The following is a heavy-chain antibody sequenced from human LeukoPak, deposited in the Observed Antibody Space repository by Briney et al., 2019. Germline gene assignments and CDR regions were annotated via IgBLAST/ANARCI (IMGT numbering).Heavy chain of an antibody. D-gene: IGHD2-21*02. Sequence: SVKVSCKASGGTFSGYAISWVRQAPGQGLEWMGGIIPIFGTANYAQKFQGRVTITADESTSPGYMELSSLRAEDTGVCYCARGDCGGDCYWSYQQYEYCQHWGQGTLVTVS. CDR2: IIPIFGTA. CDR3: ARGDCGGDCYWSYQQYEYCQH. CDR1: GGTFSGYA. J-gene: IGHJ1*01. V-gene: IGHV1-69*13.